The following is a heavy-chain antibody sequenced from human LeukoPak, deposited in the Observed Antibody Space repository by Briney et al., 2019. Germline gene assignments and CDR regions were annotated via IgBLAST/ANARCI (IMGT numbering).Heavy chain of an antibody. CDR2: IRYDESDK. V-gene: IGHV3-30*02. Sequence: GGSLRLSCAASGFTFNTYGMHWVRQAPGKGLEWVAFIRYDESDKYYADSVKGRFTVSRDNSKNTLFLQMNSLRPEDTALYYCAKAGYSGNYYTALDYWGQGTLVTVSS. J-gene: IGHJ4*02. CDR3: AKAGYSGNYYTALDY. CDR1: GFTFNTYG. D-gene: IGHD3-10*01.